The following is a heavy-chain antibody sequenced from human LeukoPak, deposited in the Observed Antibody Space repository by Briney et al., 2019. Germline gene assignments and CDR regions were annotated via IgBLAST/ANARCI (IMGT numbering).Heavy chain of an antibody. Sequence: NSGGSLRLSCAASGFSISNDWMSWVRQAPGKGLEWVARVKSRSAGETTDYAAPVKGRFTISRGDSKNTLYLQMNSLKTEDTAVYYCALIQGWGSGSYYRDFWGQGTLVTVSS. CDR3: ALIQGWGSGSYYRDF. CDR2: VKSRSAGETT. D-gene: IGHD3-10*01. CDR1: GFSISNDW. V-gene: IGHV3-15*01. J-gene: IGHJ4*02.